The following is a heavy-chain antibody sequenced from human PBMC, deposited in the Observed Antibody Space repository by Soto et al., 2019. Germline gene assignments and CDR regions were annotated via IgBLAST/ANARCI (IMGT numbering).Heavy chain of an antibody. Sequence: SVKVSCKASGGTFSSYAISWVRQAPGQGLEWMGGIIPIFGTANYAQKFQGRVTITADESTSTAYMELSSLRSADTAVYYCAREPLHYDILTGYTQLFYFDYWGQGTLVTVSS. J-gene: IGHJ4*02. CDR1: GGTFSSYA. CDR3: AREPLHYDILTGYTQLFYFDY. CDR2: IIPIFGTA. D-gene: IGHD3-9*01. V-gene: IGHV1-69*13.